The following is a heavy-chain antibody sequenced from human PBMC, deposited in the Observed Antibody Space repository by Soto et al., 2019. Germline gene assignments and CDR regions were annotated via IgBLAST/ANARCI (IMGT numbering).Heavy chain of an antibody. D-gene: IGHD2-8*01. CDR3: ARDPGVSDY. Sequence: NPSETLSLTCTVSGGSISSYYWSWIRQPPGKGLEWIGYIYYSGSTNYNPSLKSRVTISVDTSKNQFSLKLSSVTAADTAVYYCARDPGVSDYWGQGTLVTVSS. CDR2: IYYSGST. CDR1: GGSISSYY. J-gene: IGHJ4*02. V-gene: IGHV4-59*01.